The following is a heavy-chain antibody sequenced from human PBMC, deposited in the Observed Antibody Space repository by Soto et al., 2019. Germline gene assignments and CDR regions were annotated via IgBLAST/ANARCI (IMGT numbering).Heavy chain of an antibody. CDR2: ISYDGSNK. CDR1: GFTFSSYG. J-gene: IGHJ3*02. V-gene: IGHV3-30*18. CDR3: AKEDYGDYAGAFDI. Sequence: QVQLVESGGGVVQPGRSLRLSCAASGFTFSSYGMHWVRQAPGKGLEWVAVISYDGSNKYYADSVKGRFTISRDNSKNTLYLQMNSLRAEDTAVYYCAKEDYGDYAGAFDIWGQGTMVTVSS. D-gene: IGHD4-17*01.